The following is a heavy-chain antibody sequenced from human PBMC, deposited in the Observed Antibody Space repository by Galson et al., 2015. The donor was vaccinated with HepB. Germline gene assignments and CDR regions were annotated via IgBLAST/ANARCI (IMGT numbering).Heavy chain of an antibody. CDR3: VKDRDYYGSGSYYGYFDY. Sequence: LRLSCAASGFTFSSYTMHWVRQAPGKGLEYVSTISGSGGSTYYGDSVKGRFTISRDNSKNTLYLQMSSLRAEDTAVYYCVKDRDYYGSGSYYGYFDYWGQGTLVTVSS. V-gene: IGHV3-64D*06. D-gene: IGHD3-10*01. CDR1: GFTFSSYT. CDR2: ISGSGGST. J-gene: IGHJ4*02.